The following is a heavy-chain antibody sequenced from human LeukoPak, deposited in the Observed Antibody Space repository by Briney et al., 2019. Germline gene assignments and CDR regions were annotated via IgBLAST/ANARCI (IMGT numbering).Heavy chain of an antibody. J-gene: IGHJ6*03. CDR3: ARDRLEPKPPSAYDFWSGYSYYMDV. CDR1: GFTFGNSW. D-gene: IGHD3-3*01. V-gene: IGHV3-74*01. Sequence: PGGSLRLSCAASGFTFGNSWVHWVRQAPGKGLVWVSLINADGSTTTYADSVKGRFTISRDNARNTLYLQMNSLRAEDTAVYYCARDRLEPKPPSAYDFWSGYSYYMDVWGKGTTVTVSS. CDR2: INADGSTT.